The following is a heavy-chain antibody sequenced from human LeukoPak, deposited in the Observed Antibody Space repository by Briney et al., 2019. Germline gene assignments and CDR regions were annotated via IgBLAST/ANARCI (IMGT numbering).Heavy chain of an antibody. V-gene: IGHV1-69*13. CDR3: ARRISYSSSWYGRQGYFDY. Sequence: SVKVSCKASGGTFSSYAISWVRQALGQGLEWMGGIIPIFGTANYAQKFQGRVTITADESTSTDYMELSSLRSEDTAVYYCARRISYSSSWYGRQGYFDYWGQGTLVTVSS. CDR1: GGTFSSYA. CDR2: IIPIFGTA. D-gene: IGHD6-13*01. J-gene: IGHJ4*02.